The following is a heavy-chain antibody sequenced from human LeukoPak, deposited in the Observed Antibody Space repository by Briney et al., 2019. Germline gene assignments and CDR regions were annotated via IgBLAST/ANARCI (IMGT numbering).Heavy chain of an antibody. D-gene: IGHD3-3*01. CDR1: GYTFTNYY. CDR2: INPSGGST. Sequence: ASVKVSCKTSGYTFTNYYMHWVRQAPGQGLEWMGIINPSGGSTSYAQKFQGRVTMTRDTSTSTVYMELSSLRSEDTAVYYCALQTIFGVVIYGMDVWGQGTTVTVSS. V-gene: IGHV1-46*01. J-gene: IGHJ6*02. CDR3: ALQTIFGVVIYGMDV.